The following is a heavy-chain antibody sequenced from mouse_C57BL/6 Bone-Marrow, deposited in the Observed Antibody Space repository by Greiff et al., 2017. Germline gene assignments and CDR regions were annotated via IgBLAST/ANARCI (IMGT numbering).Heavy chain of an antibody. CDR3: ARHYSHYYGSSCNWYFYV. J-gene: IGHJ1*03. CDR1: GFTFSSYG. D-gene: IGHD1-1*01. Sequence: DVHLVESGGDLVKPGGSLKLSCAASGFTFSSYGMSWVRQTPDKRLEWVATISSGGSYTYYPDSVKGRFTISRDNAKNTLYLQMSSLKSEDTAMYYCARHYSHYYGSSCNWYFYVWGTGTTVTVSS. CDR2: ISSGGSYT. V-gene: IGHV5-6*01.